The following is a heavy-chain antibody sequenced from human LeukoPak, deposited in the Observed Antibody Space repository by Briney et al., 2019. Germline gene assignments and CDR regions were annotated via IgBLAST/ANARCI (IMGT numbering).Heavy chain of an antibody. CDR2: IRYDGSNK. D-gene: IGHD3-10*01. Sequence: GGSLRLSCAASGFTFSSYGMHWVRQAPGKGLEWVAFIRYDGSNKYYADSVKGRFTISRDNSKNTLYLQMNSLRAEDTAVYYCAKDRYYGSGGPPAAWGQGTMVTVSS. CDR1: GFTFSSYG. CDR3: AKDRYYGSGGPPAA. V-gene: IGHV3-30*02. J-gene: IGHJ3*01.